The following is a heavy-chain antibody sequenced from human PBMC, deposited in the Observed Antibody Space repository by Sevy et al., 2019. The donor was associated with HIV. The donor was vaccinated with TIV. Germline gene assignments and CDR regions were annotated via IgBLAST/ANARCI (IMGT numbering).Heavy chain of an antibody. Sequence: GGSLRLSCAASGFTFDDYAMHWVRQAPGKGLEWVSGISWNSGSIGYAASVKGRFTISRDNAKNSLYLQMNSLRAEDTALYYCAADYGSGSQFDYWGQGTLVTVSS. D-gene: IGHD3-10*01. CDR3: AADYGSGSQFDY. J-gene: IGHJ4*02. CDR1: GFTFDDYA. CDR2: ISWNSGSI. V-gene: IGHV3-9*01.